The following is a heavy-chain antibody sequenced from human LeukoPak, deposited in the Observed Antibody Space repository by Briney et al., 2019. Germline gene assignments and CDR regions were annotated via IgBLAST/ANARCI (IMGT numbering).Heavy chain of an antibody. Sequence: ASVKVSCKASGYTFTSYDINWVRQATGQGLEWMGWINTNTGNPTYAQGFTGRFVFSLDTSVSTAYLQISSLKAEDTAVYYCAREIQTGDFDIWGQGTMVTVSS. CDR3: AREIQTGDFDI. J-gene: IGHJ3*02. CDR1: GYTFTSYD. D-gene: IGHD2-21*01. CDR2: INTNTGNP. V-gene: IGHV7-4-1*02.